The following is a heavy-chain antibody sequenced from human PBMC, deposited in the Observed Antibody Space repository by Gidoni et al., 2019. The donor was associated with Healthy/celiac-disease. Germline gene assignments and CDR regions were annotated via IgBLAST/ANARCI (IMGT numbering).Heavy chain of an antibody. J-gene: IGHJ4*02. CDR1: GFTFSSYA. D-gene: IGHD3-22*01. CDR3: AKDPYYDSRDFDY. Sequence: EVQLLESGGGLVQPGGSLRRSCAASGFTFSSYAMSWVRQAPGKGLEWVSAISGSGGRTYYADSVKGRFTISRDNSKNTLYLQMNSLRAEDTAVYYCAKDPYYDSRDFDYWGQGTLVTVSS. CDR2: ISGSGGRT. V-gene: IGHV3-23*01.